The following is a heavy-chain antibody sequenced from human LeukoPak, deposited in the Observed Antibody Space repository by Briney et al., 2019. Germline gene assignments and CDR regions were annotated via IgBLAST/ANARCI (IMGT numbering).Heavy chain of an antibody. Sequence: GASVTVSCKASGGTFSRYAISWVRQAPGQGLEWMGGIIPIFGTANYAQKFQGRVTITADESTSTAYMELSSLRSEDTAVYYCARDRFPTQLYCSGGSCYYTFDYWGQGTLVTVSS. J-gene: IGHJ4*02. D-gene: IGHD2-15*01. CDR2: IIPIFGTA. V-gene: IGHV1-69*13. CDR3: ARDRFPTQLYCSGGSCYYTFDY. CDR1: GGTFSRYA.